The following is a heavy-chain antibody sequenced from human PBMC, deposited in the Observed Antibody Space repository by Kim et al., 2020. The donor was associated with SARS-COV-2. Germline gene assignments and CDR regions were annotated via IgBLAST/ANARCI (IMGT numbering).Heavy chain of an antibody. Sequence: PGGSLRLSCAASGFTFSRYTMHWVRQAPGKGLEWVTVASSDGSKTFYVDSVKGRFTISRDNSKNTLYLEMNSLRAEDTAIYYCAKDSKGWAIDYWGQGTLVSVSP. CDR2: ASSDGSKT. CDR3: AKDSKGWAIDY. CDR1: GFTFSRYT. J-gene: IGHJ4*02. V-gene: IGHV3-33*06.